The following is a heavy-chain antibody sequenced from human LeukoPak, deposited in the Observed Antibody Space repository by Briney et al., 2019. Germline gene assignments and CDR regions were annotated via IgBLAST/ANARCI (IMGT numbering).Heavy chain of an antibody. D-gene: IGHD2-2*01. CDR1: GGSISGHY. Sequence: SETLSLTCTVSGGSISGHYWTWIRLPPGKGLDLIGHIFSTWATHYNPSLSSRVTMSIDTSKNQFSLRLSSVNVADTAVYYCARFSTRFDSGCSDASCYVHYWGQGTQVTVSS. V-gene: IGHV4-59*11. CDR3: ARFSTRFDSGCSDASCYVHY. J-gene: IGHJ4*02. CDR2: IFSTWAT.